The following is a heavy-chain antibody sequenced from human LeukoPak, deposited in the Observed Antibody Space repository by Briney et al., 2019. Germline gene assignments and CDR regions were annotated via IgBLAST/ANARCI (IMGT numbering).Heavy chain of an antibody. CDR1: GYSFTNHD. J-gene: IGHJ3*02. CDR3: ARDPSIRPHDAFDI. Sequence: ASVKLSCKASGYSFTNHDMHWVRQAPGQRLEWMGCINPDSGNTKYSQEFQGRLTITRDTSASTAYMELSSLRSEDTAVYYCARDPSIRPHDAFDIWGQGTMVTVSS. D-gene: IGHD6-6*01. V-gene: IGHV1-3*03. CDR2: INPDSGNT.